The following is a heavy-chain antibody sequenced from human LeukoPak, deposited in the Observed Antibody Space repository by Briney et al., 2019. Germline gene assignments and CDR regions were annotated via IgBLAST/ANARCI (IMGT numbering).Heavy chain of an antibody. D-gene: IGHD6-6*01. CDR2: INPSGGST. CDR1: GFTFTSYY. J-gene: IGHJ5*02. V-gene: IGHV1-46*01. Sequence: GGSLRLSCAASGFTFTSYYMHWVRQAPGQGLEWMGIINPSGGSTSYAQKFQGRVTMTRDTSTSTVYMELSSLRSEDTAVYYCARDQVGSIAAENWFYPWGQGTLVTVSS. CDR3: ARDQVGSIAAENWFYP.